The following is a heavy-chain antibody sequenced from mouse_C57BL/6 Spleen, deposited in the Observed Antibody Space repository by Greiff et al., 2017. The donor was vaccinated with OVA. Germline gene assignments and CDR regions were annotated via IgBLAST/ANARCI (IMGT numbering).Heavy chain of an antibody. J-gene: IGHJ4*01. CDR3: ARRDYYYGSSYDAMDY. D-gene: IGHD1-1*01. CDR1: GFTFSDYY. Sequence: EVQGVESGGGLVQPGGSLKLSCAASGFTFSDYYMYWVRQTPEKRLEWVAYISNGGGSTYYPDTVKGRFTISRDNAKNTLYLQMSRLKSEDTAMYYCARRDYYYGSSYDAMDYWGQGTSVTVSS. V-gene: IGHV5-12*01. CDR2: ISNGGGST.